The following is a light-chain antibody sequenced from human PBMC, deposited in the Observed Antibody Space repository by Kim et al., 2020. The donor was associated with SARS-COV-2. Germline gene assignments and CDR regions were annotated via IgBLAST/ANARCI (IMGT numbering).Light chain of an antibody. J-gene: IGKJ4*01. CDR2: AAS. CDR3: QQAHRFPIT. CDR1: QGINSW. V-gene: IGKV1-12*01. Sequence: SVGDRVTITCRASQGINSWLAWYQQKPGKAPKLLIYAASDLQSGVPSRFSGSGAGTDVTLTISSLQPEDFATYYCQQAHRFPITFGGGTKVDIK.